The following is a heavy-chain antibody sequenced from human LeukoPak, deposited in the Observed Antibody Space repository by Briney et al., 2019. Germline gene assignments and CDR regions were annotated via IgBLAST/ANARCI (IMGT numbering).Heavy chain of an antibody. CDR1: GGSISSDY. J-gene: IGHJ6*03. CDR3: ARRTVTTFYGYYMDV. V-gene: IGHV4-4*09. Sequence: PSETLSLTCTVSGGSISSDYWSWIRQPPGKGLEWIGYIYTSGSTNYNPSLKSRVTISVDTSKNQFSLKLSSVTAADTAVYYCARRTVTTFYGYYMDVWGKGTTVTVSS. CDR2: IYTSGST. D-gene: IGHD4-17*01.